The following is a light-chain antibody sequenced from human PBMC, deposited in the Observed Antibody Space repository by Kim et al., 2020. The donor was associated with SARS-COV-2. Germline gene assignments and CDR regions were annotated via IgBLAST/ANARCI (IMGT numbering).Light chain of an antibody. Sequence: DIQMTQSPSTLSAFVGNRVTITCRASQSVDSWLAWYQQQPGKAPKLLIYQASKLASGVPSRFSGSGSGTDFTLTISNLQPDDSAIYYCKQYETYWTFGPGTKV. CDR1: QSVDSW. J-gene: IGKJ1*01. V-gene: IGKV1-5*03. CDR2: QAS. CDR3: KQYETYWT.